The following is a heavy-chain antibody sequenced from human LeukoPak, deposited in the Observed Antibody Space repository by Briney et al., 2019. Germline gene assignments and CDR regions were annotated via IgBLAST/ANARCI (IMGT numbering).Heavy chain of an antibody. CDR2: IIPILGIA. V-gene: IGHV1-69*04. CDR1: LGSFSSYA. Sequence: ASVKVSCKASLGSFSSYAISWVRQAPGQGLEWMGRIIPILGIANYAQKFQGRVTITADKSTSTAYMELSSLRSEDTAVYYCARDLGSGSYFDYWGQGTLVTVSS. J-gene: IGHJ4*02. D-gene: IGHD1-26*01. CDR3: ARDLGSGSYFDY.